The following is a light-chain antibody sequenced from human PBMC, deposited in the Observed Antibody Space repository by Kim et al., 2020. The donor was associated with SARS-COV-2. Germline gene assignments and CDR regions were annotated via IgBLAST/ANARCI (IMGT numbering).Light chain of an antibody. CDR1: KMGSKN. J-gene: IGLJ3*02. CDR2: RDT. CDR3: QVWDSSTWV. V-gene: IGLV3-9*01. Sequence: SGALGRTARITCEGNKMGSKNVDGYKKKAGQAPRLVIYRDTNRPPGIPERYSGSNSGNTATLTISRAQAGDEADYYCQVWDSSTWVFGGGTQLTVL.